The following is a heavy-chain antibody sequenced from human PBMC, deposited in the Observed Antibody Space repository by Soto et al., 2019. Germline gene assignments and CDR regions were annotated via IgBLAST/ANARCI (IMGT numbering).Heavy chain of an antibody. Sequence: GASVKVSCTESGYTFTSYYMHWVRQAPGQGLEWMGIINPSGGSTSYAQKFQGRVTMTRDTSTSTVYMGLSSLRSEDTAVYYCARMGHSYGYSCDYWGQGTLVTVSS. V-gene: IGHV1-46*01. D-gene: IGHD5-18*01. CDR2: INPSGGST. CDR1: GYTFTSYY. CDR3: ARMGHSYGYSCDY. J-gene: IGHJ4*02.